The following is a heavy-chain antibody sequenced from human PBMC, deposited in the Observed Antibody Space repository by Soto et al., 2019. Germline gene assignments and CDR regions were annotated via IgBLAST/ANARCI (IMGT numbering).Heavy chain of an antibody. V-gene: IGHV4-31*03. CDR2: IYYSGST. D-gene: IGHD3-22*01. Sequence: QVQLQESGPGLVKPSQTLYLTCTVSGGSISSGGYYWSWIRQHPGKGLEWIGYIYYSGSTYYNPSLKSRVSISVDTSKNQLSLKLSSVTAADTAVYYCARGRRAYYDSSGPRIDYWGQGTLVTVSS. CDR1: GGSISSGGYY. CDR3: ARGRRAYYDSSGPRIDY. J-gene: IGHJ4*02.